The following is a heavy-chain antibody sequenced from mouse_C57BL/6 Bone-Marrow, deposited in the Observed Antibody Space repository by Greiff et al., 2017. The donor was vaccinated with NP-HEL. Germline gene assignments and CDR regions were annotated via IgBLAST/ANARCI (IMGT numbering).Heavy chain of an antibody. CDR2: IDPETGGT. CDR1: GYTFTDYE. V-gene: IGHV1-15*01. J-gene: IGHJ4*01. D-gene: IGHD1-1*02. Sequence: QVHVKQSGAELVRPGASVTLSCKASGYTFTDYEMHWVKQTPVHGLEWIGAIDPETGGTAYNQKFKGKAILTADKSSSTAYMELRSLTSEDSAVYYCTKLWGWGQGTSVTVSS. CDR3: TKLWG.